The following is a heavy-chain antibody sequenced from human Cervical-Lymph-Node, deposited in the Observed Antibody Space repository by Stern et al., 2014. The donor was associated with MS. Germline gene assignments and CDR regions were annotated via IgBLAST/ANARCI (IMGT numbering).Heavy chain of an antibody. V-gene: IGHV1-3*01. D-gene: IGHD5-18*01. Sequence: QVQLVQSGAEVKKPGASVKVSCKASGYTFTNFALHWVRQAPGQRLEWMGWINAGSGNTKYSQKFQGRVTFTRDTSASTAYMELSSLRSEDTAVYSCARNGVDTPMSFDSWGQGTLVTVSS. CDR2: INAGSGNT. CDR1: GYTFTNFA. J-gene: IGHJ4*02. CDR3: ARNGVDTPMSFDS.